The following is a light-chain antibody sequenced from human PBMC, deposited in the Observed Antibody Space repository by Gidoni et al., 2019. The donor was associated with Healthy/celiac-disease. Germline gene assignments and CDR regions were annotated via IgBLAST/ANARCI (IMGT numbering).Light chain of an antibody. CDR2: AAS. V-gene: IGKV1-12*01. CDR3: QQANSFPLT. Sequence: DIQMTQSPSSVSASVGDRVTITCRASQCISSWLAWYQPKPGKAPKLLIYAASSLQSGVPSRFSGSGSGKDFTLTISSLQPEDFATYYCQQANSFPLTFGGGTKVEIK. J-gene: IGKJ4*01. CDR1: QCISSW.